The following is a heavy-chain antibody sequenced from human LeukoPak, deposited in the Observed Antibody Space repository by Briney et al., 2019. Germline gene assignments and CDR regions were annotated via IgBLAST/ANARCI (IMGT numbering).Heavy chain of an antibody. CDR2: ISAHNGIT. CDR1: GYAFTSYG. V-gene: IGHV1-18*01. D-gene: IGHD3-3*01. J-gene: IGHJ4*02. Sequence: GASVKVSRKASGYAFTSYGITWVRQAPGQGLEWMGWISAHNGITDYTPKLQGRVTMTTDSSTSIAYMELSSLRTEDTAVYYCARGGMVRFLEWLLDYWGQGTLVTVSS. CDR3: ARGGMVRFLEWLLDY.